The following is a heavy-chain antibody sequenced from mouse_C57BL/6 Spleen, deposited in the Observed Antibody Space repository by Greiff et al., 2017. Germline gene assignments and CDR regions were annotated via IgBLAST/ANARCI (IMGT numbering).Heavy chain of an antibody. CDR1: GYSITSGYY. CDR2: ISYDGSN. D-gene: IGHD1-1*01. Sequence: EVKLQESGPGLVKPSQSLSLTCSVTGYSITSGYYWNWIRQFPGNKLEWMGYISYDGSNNYNPSLKNRISITRDTSKNQFFLKLNSVTTEDTATYYCASNYGSSYSFAYWGQGTLVTVSA. J-gene: IGHJ3*01. CDR3: ASNYGSSYSFAY. V-gene: IGHV3-6*01.